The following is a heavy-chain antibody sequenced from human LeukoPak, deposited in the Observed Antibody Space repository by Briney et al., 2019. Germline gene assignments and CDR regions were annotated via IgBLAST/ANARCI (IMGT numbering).Heavy chain of an antibody. Sequence: GGSLRLSCVASGFTFSSYIMHWVRQAPGTGLEWVSSISSSSAYIYYADSVRGRLTISRDNAKNSLYLQINSLRAEDTAVYYCARGGAGNALDIWGQGTTVTVSS. CDR3: ARGGAGNALDI. J-gene: IGHJ3*02. V-gene: IGHV3-21*01. D-gene: IGHD4/OR15-4a*01. CDR2: ISSSSAYI. CDR1: GFTFSSYI.